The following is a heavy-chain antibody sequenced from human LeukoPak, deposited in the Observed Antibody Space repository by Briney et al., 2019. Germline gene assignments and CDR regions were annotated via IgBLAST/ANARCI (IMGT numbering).Heavy chain of an antibody. V-gene: IGHV3-72*01. CDR3: AKGRGRISAYLDY. Sequence: PGGSLRLSCAASGFTFSAHYMDWVRQAPGKGLEWVGRIRNKVNSYTTEYGASVKGRFTISRDDSKNSLYLQMNSLKNEDTAVYYCAKGRGRISAYLDYWGQGTLVTVSS. J-gene: IGHJ4*02. CDR1: GFTFSAHY. D-gene: IGHD2/OR15-2a*01. CDR2: IRNKVNSYTT.